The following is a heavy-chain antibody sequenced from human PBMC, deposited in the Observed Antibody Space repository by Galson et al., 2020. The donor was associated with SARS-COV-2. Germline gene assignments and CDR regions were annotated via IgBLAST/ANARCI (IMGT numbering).Heavy chain of an antibody. Sequence: GESLKISCVASGFTFSSYWMSWVRQAPGKGLEWVANMKPDGSEKWYVDSVKGRFTISRDNAKNSLYLQMNSLRAEDTAVYYCARLSGDCSGRITCYLDGHNYFYYWGQGSLVTVSS. CDR2: MKPDGSEK. J-gene: IGHJ4*02. D-gene: IGHD2-15*01. CDR1: GFTFSSYW. CDR3: ARLSGDCSGRITCYLDGHNYFYY. V-gene: IGHV3-7*01.